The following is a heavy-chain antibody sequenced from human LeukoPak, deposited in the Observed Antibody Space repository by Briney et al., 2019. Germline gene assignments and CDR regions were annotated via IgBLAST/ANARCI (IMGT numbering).Heavy chain of an antibody. J-gene: IGHJ4*02. V-gene: IGHV4-39*01. CDR2: IYYSGST. CDR3: IARYDSSGYSYDY. Sequence: SETLSLTCTVSGGSISSSSYYWGWIRQPPGKGLEWIVSIYYSGSTYYNPSLKSRVTISVDTSKNQFSLKLSSVTAADTAVYYCIARYDSSGYSYDYWGQGTLVTVSS. D-gene: IGHD3-22*01. CDR1: GGSISSSSYY.